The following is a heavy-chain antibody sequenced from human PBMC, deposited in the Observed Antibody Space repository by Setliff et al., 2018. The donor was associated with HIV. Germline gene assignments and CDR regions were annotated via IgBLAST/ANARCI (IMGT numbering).Heavy chain of an antibody. J-gene: IGHJ4*02. CDR3: ARDLRGTQSSDY. CDR1: GGSIIDSRYF. D-gene: IGHD1-1*01. V-gene: IGHV4-39*07. CDR2: VNRDGGA. Sequence: SETLSLTCTVSGGSIIDSRYFWGWIRQSPGKGLEWVGQVNRDGGAHYNPSLRSRVTISVDTSKNQFSLKLTSMTAADTAVYYCARDLRGTQSSDYWGQGTLVTVSS.